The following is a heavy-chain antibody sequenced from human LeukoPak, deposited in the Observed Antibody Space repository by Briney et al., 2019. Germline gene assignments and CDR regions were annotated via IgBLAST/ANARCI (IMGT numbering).Heavy chain of an antibody. CDR2: IKSKTDGGTT. Sequence: GGSLRLSCAASGFTFSNAWMSWVRQAPGKGLEWVGCIKSKTDGGTTDYAAPVKGRFTISRDDSKNTLYLQMNSLKTEDTAVYYCTNSGFHCSSTSCYFGLDYWGQGTLVTVSS. V-gene: IGHV3-15*01. CDR3: TNSGFHCSSTSCYFGLDY. D-gene: IGHD2-2*01. CDR1: GFTFSNAW. J-gene: IGHJ4*02.